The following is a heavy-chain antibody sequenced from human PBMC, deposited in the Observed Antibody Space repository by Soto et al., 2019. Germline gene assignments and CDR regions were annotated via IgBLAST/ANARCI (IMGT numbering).Heavy chain of an antibody. CDR2: ISDSGGST. CDR1: GFTFSSYA. J-gene: IGHJ4*02. CDR3: AKDRASYCSSTSCYSSFDY. D-gene: IGHD2-2*01. V-gene: IGHV3-23*01. Sequence: PGGSLRLSCAASGFTFSSYAMSWVRQAPGKELEWVSAISDSGGSTYYADSVKGRFTISRDNSENTLYLQMNSLRAEDTAVYYSAKDRASYCSSTSCYSSFDYWGQGTLVTVSS.